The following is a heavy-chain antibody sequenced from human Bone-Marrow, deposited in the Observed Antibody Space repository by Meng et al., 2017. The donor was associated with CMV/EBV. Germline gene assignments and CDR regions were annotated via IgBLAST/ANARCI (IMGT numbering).Heavy chain of an antibody. CDR1: GFTFSSYA. CDR3: ARDPRVKSYVVVPAASDY. Sequence: GGSLRLSCAASGFTFSSYAMHWVRQAPGKGLEWVANIKQDGSEKYYVGSVKGRFTISRDNAKNSLYLQMNSLRAEDTAVYYCARDPRVKSYVVVPAASDYWGQGTRVTVSS. D-gene: IGHD2-2*01. V-gene: IGHV3-7*01. CDR2: IKQDGSEK. J-gene: IGHJ4*02.